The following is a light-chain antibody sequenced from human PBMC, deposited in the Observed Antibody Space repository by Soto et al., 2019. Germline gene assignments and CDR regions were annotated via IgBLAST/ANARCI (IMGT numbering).Light chain of an antibody. CDR3: QQYISYPYT. Sequence: DIQMTQFPSTLSASVGDRVTITCRASQTTNTWLAWYQQKPGTAPKLLIYDASSLEGGVPSRFSASGSGTEFTLPISSLQPDDLETYYCQQYISYPYTFGQGTKVEIK. CDR2: DAS. J-gene: IGKJ2*01. CDR1: QTTNTW. V-gene: IGKV1-5*01.